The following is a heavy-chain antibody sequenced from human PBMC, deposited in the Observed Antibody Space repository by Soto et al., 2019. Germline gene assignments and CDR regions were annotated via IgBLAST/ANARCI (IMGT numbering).Heavy chain of an antibody. CDR2: ISYDGSNK. D-gene: IGHD3-9*01. CDR1: GFTFISYA. Sequence: LRLSFAASGFTFISYAIHWVRQAPGKGLESVAVISYDGSNKYYADSVKGRFTISRDNSKNTLYLQMSGLRADDTAVYYCARELVLRYFDWSPSYSWFDPWGQGTLVTVSS. J-gene: IGHJ5*02. CDR3: ARELVLRYFDWSPSYSWFDP. V-gene: IGHV3-30-3*01.